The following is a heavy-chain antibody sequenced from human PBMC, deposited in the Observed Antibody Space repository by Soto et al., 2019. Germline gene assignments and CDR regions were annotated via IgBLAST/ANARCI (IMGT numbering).Heavy chain of an antibody. CDR3: AHRRIGVSQWNYGDFDY. Sequence: QITLKESGPTLVKPTQTLTLTCTFSGFSLSTSGVGVGWVRQPPGKALEWLVFIYWDDDKRYSPSLRSRLTITKDTSKNQVVLTMTNVDPVDKATYFCAHRRIGVSQWNYGDFDYWGQGTLVTVSS. D-gene: IGHD6-19*01. J-gene: IGHJ4*02. V-gene: IGHV2-5*02. CDR2: IYWDDDK. CDR1: GFSLSTSGVG.